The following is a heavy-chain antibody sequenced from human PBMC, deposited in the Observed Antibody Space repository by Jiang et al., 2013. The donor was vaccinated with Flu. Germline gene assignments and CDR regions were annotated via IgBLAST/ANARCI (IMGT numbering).Heavy chain of an antibody. J-gene: IGHJ5*02. D-gene: IGHD3-22*01. CDR1: GYTFTSYG. V-gene: IGHV1-18*04. CDR3: ARDLGYYDSSGYTTNWFDP. Sequence: GAEVKKPGASVKVSCKASGYTFTSYGISWVRQAPGQGLEWMGWISAYNGNTNYAQKLQGRVTMTTDTSTSTAYMELRSLRSDDTAVYYCARDLGYYDSSGYTTNWFDPWGQGTLVTVSS. CDR2: ISAYNGNT.